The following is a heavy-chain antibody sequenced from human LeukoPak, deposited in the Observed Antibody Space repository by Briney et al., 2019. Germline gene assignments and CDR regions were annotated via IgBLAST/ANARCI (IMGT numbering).Heavy chain of an antibody. CDR3: ARARYDMPSWFDP. V-gene: IGHV4-59*01. D-gene: IGHD3-9*01. CDR1: GGSISSYY. CDR2: IYYSGGT. J-gene: IGHJ5*02. Sequence: SETLSLTCTVSGGSISSYYWSWIRQPPGKGLEWIGYIYYSGGTNYNPSLKSRVTISVDTSKNQFSLKLSSVTAADTAVYYCARARYDMPSWFDPWGQGTLVTVSS.